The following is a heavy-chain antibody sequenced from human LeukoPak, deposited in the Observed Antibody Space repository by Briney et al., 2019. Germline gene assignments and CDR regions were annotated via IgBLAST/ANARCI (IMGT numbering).Heavy chain of an antibody. V-gene: IGHV1-18*01. J-gene: IGHJ4*02. CDR1: GYTFTSYG. CDR3: ARNAITFGGVIVPNDY. D-gene: IGHD3-16*02. CDR2: ISAYNGNT. Sequence: ASVKVSCRASGYTFTSYGISWVRQAPGQGLEWMGWISAYNGNTNYAQKLQGRVTMTTDTSTNTAYMELRSLRSDDTAVYYCARNAITFGGVIVPNDYWGQGTLVTVSS.